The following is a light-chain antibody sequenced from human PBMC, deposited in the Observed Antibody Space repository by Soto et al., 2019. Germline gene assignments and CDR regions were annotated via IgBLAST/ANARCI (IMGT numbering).Light chain of an antibody. V-gene: IGLV2-14*01. CDR1: TSDVGGYNY. Sequence: QSVLTQPASVSGSPGQSITISCTGTTSDVGGYNYVSWYQQHPGKAPKLMIHEVSNRPSGVSNRFSGSKSGNTASLTISGLQAEDEADYYCSSYSSSSTSVFGTGTKLTVL. J-gene: IGLJ1*01. CDR3: SSYSSSSTSV. CDR2: EVS.